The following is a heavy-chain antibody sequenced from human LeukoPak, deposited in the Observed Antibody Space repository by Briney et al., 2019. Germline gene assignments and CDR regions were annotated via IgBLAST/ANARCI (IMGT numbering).Heavy chain of an antibody. J-gene: IGHJ4*02. CDR2: IYSGGST. CDR3: ARELSSFLYYGSGNYFDY. D-gene: IGHD3-10*01. CDR1: GFTVSSNY. V-gene: IGHV3-66*01. Sequence: HSGGSLRLSCAASGFTVSSNYMSWVRQAPGKGLEWVSVIYSGGSTYYADSVKGRFTISRDNSKNTLYLQMNSLRAEDTAVYYCARELSSFLYYGSGNYFDYWGQGTLVTVSS.